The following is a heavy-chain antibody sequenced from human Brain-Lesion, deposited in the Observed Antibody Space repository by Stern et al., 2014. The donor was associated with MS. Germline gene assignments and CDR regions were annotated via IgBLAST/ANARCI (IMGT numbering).Heavy chain of an antibody. D-gene: IGHD4-17*01. CDR2: IITIFATP. J-gene: IGHJ6*02. Sequence: QVQLVQSGAEVKKPGSSVKVSCKASGGTFSGLAINWVRQAPGQGLEWVGGIITIFATPNYAQRFRGRVTITADASTSTVYMELGSLRSDDTAVYYWATPTTVTVGIMDVWGQGTTVTVSS. V-gene: IGHV1-69*01. CDR3: ATPTTVTVGIMDV. CDR1: GGTFSGLA.